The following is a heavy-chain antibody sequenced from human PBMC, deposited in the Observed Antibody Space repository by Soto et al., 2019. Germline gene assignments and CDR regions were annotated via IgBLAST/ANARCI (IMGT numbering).Heavy chain of an antibody. CDR1: GGSISSRNYY. Sequence: SETLSLTCTVSGGSISSRNYYWGWIRQPPGKGLEWIGSVYYDENTYYNPSLKNRVTIYVDTSKDQFSLKLTSVTAADTAVYYCARPHIVGASAIDYWGLGTLVTVS. V-gene: IGHV4-39*01. D-gene: IGHD1-26*01. J-gene: IGHJ4*02. CDR3: ARPHIVGASAIDY. CDR2: VYYDENT.